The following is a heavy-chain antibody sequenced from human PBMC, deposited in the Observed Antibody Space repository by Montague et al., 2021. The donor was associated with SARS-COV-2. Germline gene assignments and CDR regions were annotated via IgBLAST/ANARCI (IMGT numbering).Heavy chain of an antibody. CDR3: ARGSGWGYGYRSPFDY. Sequence: SLRLSCAASGFTFSSYAMHWVRQAPGKGLEWVAVISYDGSNKYYADSVKGRFTISRDNSKNTLYLQMNSLRAEDTAVYYCARGSGWGYGYRSPFDYWGQGTLVTVSS. J-gene: IGHJ4*02. CDR2: ISYDGSNK. D-gene: IGHD5-18*01. CDR1: GFTFSSYA. V-gene: IGHV3-30-3*01.